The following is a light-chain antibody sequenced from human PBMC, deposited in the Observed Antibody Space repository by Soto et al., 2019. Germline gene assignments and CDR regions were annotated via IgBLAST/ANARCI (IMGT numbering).Light chain of an antibody. CDR3: MQALQTPRFT. J-gene: IGKJ3*01. CDR1: QSLLHSNGYNY. Sequence: DIVMTQSPLSLPVTPREPASISCRSSQSLLHSNGYNYLDWYLQKPGQSPQLLIYLGSNRASGVPDRFSGSGSGTDFTLKISRVEAEDVGVYYCMQALQTPRFTFGPGTKVDIK. CDR2: LGS. V-gene: IGKV2-28*01.